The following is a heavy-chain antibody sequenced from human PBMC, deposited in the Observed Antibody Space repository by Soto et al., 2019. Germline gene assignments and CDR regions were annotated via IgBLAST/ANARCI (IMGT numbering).Heavy chain of an antibody. D-gene: IGHD3-22*01. Sequence: SETLSLTCAVYGGSFSGYYWTWIRQPPGTGLEWIGEINHSGSTNYNPSLKSRVTISVDTSKNQFSLKLSSVTAADTAVYYCARAVSYYYDSSGYQNFDYWGQGTLVTVSS. J-gene: IGHJ4*02. CDR2: INHSGST. CDR3: ARAVSYYYDSSGYQNFDY. V-gene: IGHV4-34*01. CDR1: GGSFSGYY.